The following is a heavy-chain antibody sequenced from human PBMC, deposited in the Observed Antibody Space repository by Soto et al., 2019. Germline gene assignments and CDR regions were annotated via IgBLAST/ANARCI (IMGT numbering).Heavy chain of an antibody. V-gene: IGHV1-2*02. J-gene: IGHJ6*02. CDR2: INPNTGGT. D-gene: IGHD6-13*01. CDR1: GYTFTGYY. Sequence: ASVKVSCKASGYTFTGYYLHWVRQAPGHGLEWMGWINPNTGGTNYAQKPQGRVTMTTDTSTSTAYMELRSLRSDDTAVYYCALYSSPALDGMDVWGQGTTVTVSS. CDR3: ALYSSPALDGMDV.